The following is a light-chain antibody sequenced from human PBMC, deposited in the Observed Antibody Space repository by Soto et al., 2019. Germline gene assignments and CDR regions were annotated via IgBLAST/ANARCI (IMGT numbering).Light chain of an antibody. CDR3: QSFDVSLRGSYGSYV. J-gene: IGLJ1*01. Sequence: QSVLTQPPSVSGAPGQRVTISCTGSDSNIGAGYDVHWYQHLPGAAPRLLIYGSTYRPSGVPDRFSGSKSGTSASLAITGLQADDEADYFCQSFDVSLRGSYGSYVFGSGTKLTVL. CDR2: GST. CDR1: DSNIGAGYD. V-gene: IGLV1-40*01.